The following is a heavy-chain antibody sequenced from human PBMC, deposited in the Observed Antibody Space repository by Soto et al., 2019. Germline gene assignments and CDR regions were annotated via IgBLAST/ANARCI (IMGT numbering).Heavy chain of an antibody. Sequence: PGESLKISCKGSGYSFTSYWISWVRQMHGKGLEWMGRIDPSDSYTNYSPSFQGHVTISADKSISTAYLQWSSLKASDTAMYYCARHTGGYCSGGSCPDYRMDVWGQGTTVTVSS. D-gene: IGHD2-15*01. J-gene: IGHJ6*02. CDR3: ARHTGGYCSGGSCPDYRMDV. V-gene: IGHV5-10-1*01. CDR2: IDPSDSYT. CDR1: GYSFTSYW.